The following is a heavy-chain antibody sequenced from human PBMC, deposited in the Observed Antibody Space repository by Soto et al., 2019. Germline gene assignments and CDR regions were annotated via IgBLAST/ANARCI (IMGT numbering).Heavy chain of an antibody. V-gene: IGHV1-69*13. CDR3: ARDNDYYDSSGYYPAPWFDP. CDR1: GGTFSSYA. CDR2: IIPIFGTA. D-gene: IGHD3-22*01. J-gene: IGHJ5*02. Sequence: GASVKVSCKASGGTFSSYAISWVRQAPGQGLEWMGGIIPIFGTASYAQKFQGRVTITADESTSTAYMELSSLRSEDTAVYYCARDNDYYDSSGYYPAPWFDPWGQGTLVTSPQ.